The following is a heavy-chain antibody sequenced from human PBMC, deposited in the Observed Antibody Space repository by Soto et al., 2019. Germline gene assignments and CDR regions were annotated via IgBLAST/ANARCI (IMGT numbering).Heavy chain of an antibody. V-gene: IGHV4-30-2*01. CDR3: ARVRRISSGWFDP. CDR2: IYHSGST. D-gene: IGHD3-10*01. J-gene: IGHJ5*02. CDR1: GGSISSGGYS. Sequence: SETLSLTCAVSGGSISSGGYSWSWIRQPPGKGLEWIGYIYHSGSTYYNPSLKSRVTISVDRSKNQFSLKLSSVTAADTAVYYCARVRRISSGWFDPWGQGTLVT.